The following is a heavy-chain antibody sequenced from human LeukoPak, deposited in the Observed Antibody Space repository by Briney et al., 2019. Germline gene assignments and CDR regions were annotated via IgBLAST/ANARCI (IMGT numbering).Heavy chain of an antibody. V-gene: IGHV1-69*04. Sequence: VASVKVSCKASGYTFTSYGISWVRQAPGQGLEWMGRIIPILGIANYAQKFQGRVTITADKSTSTAYMELSSLRSEDTAVYYCVRDLTGTTHWGQGTLVTVSS. D-gene: IGHD1-1*01. CDR2: IIPILGIA. CDR3: VRDLTGTTH. CDR1: GYTFTSYG. J-gene: IGHJ4*02.